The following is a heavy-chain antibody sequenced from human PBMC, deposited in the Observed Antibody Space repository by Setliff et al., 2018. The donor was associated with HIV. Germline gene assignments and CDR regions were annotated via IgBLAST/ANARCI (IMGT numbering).Heavy chain of an antibody. V-gene: IGHV4-34*01. CDR1: GGSFSGYY. CDR2: INHSGST. Sequence: SETLSLTCAVYGGSFSGYYYTWIRQPPGEGLEWIGEINHSGSTNYNPSLKSRVTISADTSKNQFSLKLNSVTAADTAVYYCARVFPPNFISAFVPGAFDYWGQGTLVTVSS. CDR3: ARVFPPNFISAFVPGAFDY. J-gene: IGHJ4*02. D-gene: IGHD3-3*02.